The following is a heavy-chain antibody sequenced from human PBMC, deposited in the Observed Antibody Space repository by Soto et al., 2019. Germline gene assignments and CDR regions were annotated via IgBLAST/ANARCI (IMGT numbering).Heavy chain of an antibody. Sequence: SETLSLTCTVSGGSISSYYWSWIRQPPGKGLEWIGYIYYSGSTNYNPSLKSRVTTSVDTSKNQFSLKLSSVTAADTAVYYCARLTSRRYSSSSFGYYYGMDVWGQGTTVTVSS. CDR3: ARLTSRRYSSSSFGYYYGMDV. J-gene: IGHJ6*02. V-gene: IGHV4-59*01. CDR2: IYYSGST. CDR1: GGSISSYY. D-gene: IGHD6-6*01.